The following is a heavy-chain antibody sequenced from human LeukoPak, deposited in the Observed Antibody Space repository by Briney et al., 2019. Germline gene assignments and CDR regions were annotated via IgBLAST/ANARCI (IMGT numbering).Heavy chain of an antibody. CDR2: IYYTGT. Sequence: SETLSLTCTVSGGSVTDYYWSWIRQSPGKGLEWIGYIYYTGTSYNPSLKSRVTISADTSKNQFSLKLISVTAADTAVYYCARETEKQWQYWGQGTTVSVSS. D-gene: IGHD6-19*01. CDR3: ARETEKQWQY. J-gene: IGHJ3*01. CDR1: GGSVTDYY. V-gene: IGHV4-59*02.